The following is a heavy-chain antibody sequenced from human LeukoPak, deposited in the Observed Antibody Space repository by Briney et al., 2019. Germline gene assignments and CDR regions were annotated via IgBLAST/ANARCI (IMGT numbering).Heavy chain of an antibody. CDR1: GGTFSSYA. D-gene: IGHD2-21*02. J-gene: IGHJ4*02. V-gene: IGHV1-69*01. CDR3: AGDRLGDGFVDY. Sequence: SVKVSCKASGGTFSSYAISWVRQAPGQGLEWMGGIIPIFGTANYAQKFQGRVTITADESTSTAYMELSSLRSEDTAVYYCAGDRLGDGFVDYWGEGTLVTVSS. CDR2: IIPIFGTA.